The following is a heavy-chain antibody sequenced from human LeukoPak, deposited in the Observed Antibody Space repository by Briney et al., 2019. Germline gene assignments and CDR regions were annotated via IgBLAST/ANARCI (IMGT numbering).Heavy chain of an antibody. J-gene: IGHJ3*02. Sequence: VASVKVSCKASGYTFTGYYMHWVRQAPGQGLEWMGWINPNSGGTNYAQKLQGRVTMTTDTSTSTAYMELRSLRSDDTAVYYCARGRRVGATGDAFGIWGQGTMVTVSS. V-gene: IGHV1-2*02. CDR1: GYTFTGYY. D-gene: IGHD1-26*01. CDR3: ARGRRVGATGDAFGI. CDR2: INPNSGGT.